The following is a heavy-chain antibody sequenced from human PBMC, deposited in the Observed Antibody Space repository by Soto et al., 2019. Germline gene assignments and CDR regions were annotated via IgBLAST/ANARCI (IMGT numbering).Heavy chain of an antibody. Sequence: PGGSLRLSCAASGFTFSNYWMHWVRQAPGKGLVWVARVNSDGSGTAYADSVKGRFTISRDNAKNTLYLQMDSLRAEDTAVYYCARHGGARELDLEYWARGNLVPVSS. CDR2: VNSDGSGT. J-gene: IGHJ4*02. V-gene: IGHV3-74*01. CDR3: ARHGGARELDLEY. CDR1: GFTFSNYW. D-gene: IGHD3-16*01.